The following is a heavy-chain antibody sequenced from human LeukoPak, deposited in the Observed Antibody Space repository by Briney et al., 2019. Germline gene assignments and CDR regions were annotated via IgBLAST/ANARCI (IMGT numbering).Heavy chain of an antibody. CDR1: GFTFSSYG. CDR2: ISYDGSNK. Sequence: GGSLRLSCAATGFTFSSYGMHWVRQAPGKGLEWVAVISYDGSNKYYADSVKGRFTISRDNSKNTLYLQMNSLRAEDTAVYYCAKDPDYGDYSSWFDPWGQGTLVTVSS. J-gene: IGHJ5*02. D-gene: IGHD4-17*01. CDR3: AKDPDYGDYSSWFDP. V-gene: IGHV3-30*18.